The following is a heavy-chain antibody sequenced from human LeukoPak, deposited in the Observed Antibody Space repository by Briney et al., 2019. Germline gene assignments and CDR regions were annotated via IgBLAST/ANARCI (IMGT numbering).Heavy chain of an antibody. CDR2: IEQDGSEK. J-gene: IGHJ4*02. V-gene: IGHV3-7*01. CDR1: GFSFTTSW. CDR3: AKGHTSLAP. D-gene: IGHD5-18*01. Sequence: GGALRLSCAASGFSFTTSWMSWVRQAPGKGLEWVASIEQDGSEKYYVDSVKGRFTISRDNAKNSLFLQMNSLRAEDTAVYYCAKGHTSLAPGGQGALVTVSS.